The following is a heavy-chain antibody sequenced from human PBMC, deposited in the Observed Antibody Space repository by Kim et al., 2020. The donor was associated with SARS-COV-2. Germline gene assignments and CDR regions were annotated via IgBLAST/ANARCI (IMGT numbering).Heavy chain of an antibody. CDR1: GGSISSSSYY. J-gene: IGHJ4*02. Sequence: SETLSLTCTVSGGSISSSSYYWGWIRQPPGKGLEWIGSIYYSGSTYYNPSLKSRVTISVDTSKNQFSLKLSSVTAADTAVYYCARVVTYYDILTGTVYYFDYWCQGTLVNVSS. V-gene: IGHV4-39*07. CDR3: ARVVTYYDILTGTVYYFDY. CDR2: IYYSGST. D-gene: IGHD3-9*01.